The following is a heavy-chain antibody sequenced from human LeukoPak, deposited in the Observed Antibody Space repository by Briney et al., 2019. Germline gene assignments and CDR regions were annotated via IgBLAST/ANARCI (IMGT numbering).Heavy chain of an antibody. V-gene: IGHV3-48*03. CDR3: ARDVSSSTRAFDI. Sequence: GGSLRLSCAASGFALSTYEMTWVRQAPGKGLEWVSFISSSTSHTFHADSVKGRFTIFRDTAKNSLYLQMNNLRGEDTAVYYCARDVSSSTRAFDIWGQGTMVAVS. D-gene: IGHD2-15*01. CDR1: GFALSTYE. CDR2: ISSSTSHT. J-gene: IGHJ3*02.